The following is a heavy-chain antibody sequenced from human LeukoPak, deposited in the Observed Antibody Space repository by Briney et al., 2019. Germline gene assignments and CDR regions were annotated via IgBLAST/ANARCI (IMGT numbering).Heavy chain of an antibody. CDR1: SYSISSGFY. J-gene: IGHJ3*02. V-gene: IGHV4-38-2*02. CDR2: IHHSGST. D-gene: IGHD2/OR15-2a*01. Sequence: PSETLSLTCTVSSYSISSGFYCGWFRQPPGKGLEWIGSIHHSGSTYYSPSLKSRLTISVDTAKNQFSLMLTSVTAADTAVYYCARDPRFSFLDIWGQGTMVTVSS. CDR3: ARDPRFSFLDI.